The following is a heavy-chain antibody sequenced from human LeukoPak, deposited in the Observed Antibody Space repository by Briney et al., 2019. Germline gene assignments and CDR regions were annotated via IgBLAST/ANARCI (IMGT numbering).Heavy chain of an antibody. J-gene: IGHJ6*03. CDR2: ISSSSGTI. CDR3: ASLPFSGSDYYYYYYMDV. Sequence: PGGSLRLSCAASGLTFSSYSMNWVRQAPGEGLQWVSEISSSSGTIYYADSVKGRFTISRDNAKNSLYLQMNSLRAEDTAVYYCASLPFSGSDYYYYYYMDVWGKGTTVTVSS. D-gene: IGHD1-26*01. V-gene: IGHV3-48*04. CDR1: GLTFSSYS.